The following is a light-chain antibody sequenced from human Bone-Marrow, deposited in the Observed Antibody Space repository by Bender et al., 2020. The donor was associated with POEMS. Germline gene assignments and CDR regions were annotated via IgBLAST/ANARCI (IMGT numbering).Light chain of an antibody. CDR1: ELPEKY. J-gene: IGLJ1*01. CDR3: QSVARGGAYRV. Sequence: SYEMPQPPSVSVSPGQTARITCSGDELPEKYACWYQQKPGQAPVLLIYKDNERPSGIPQRFSGSRSGRTVTLSISGVQAEEGADYYCQSVARGGAYRVFGSGTKVTV. CDR2: KDN. V-gene: IGLV3-25*02.